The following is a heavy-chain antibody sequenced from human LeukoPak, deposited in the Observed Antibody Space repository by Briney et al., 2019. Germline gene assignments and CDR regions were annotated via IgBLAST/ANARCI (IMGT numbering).Heavy chain of an antibody. CDR1: GFTFRRYS. D-gene: IGHD5-24*01. J-gene: IGHJ4*02. CDR2: INEGSNNI. Sequence: GGSLRLSCAASGFTFRRYSMNWIRQAPGKGLEWISYINEGSNNIFYADSVKGRFTISRDNAKNSLHLQMNSLRVDDTAVYYCARDDLTNGYNGNFWGQGTLVTVSS. CDR3: ARDDLTNGYNGNF. V-gene: IGHV3-48*01.